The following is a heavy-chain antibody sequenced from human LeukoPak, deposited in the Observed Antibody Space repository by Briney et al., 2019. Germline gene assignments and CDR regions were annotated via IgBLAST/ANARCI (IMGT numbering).Heavy chain of an antibody. CDR3: AREYRQLDY. CDR2: IKQDGSEK. CDR1: GFTFNDYY. J-gene: IGHJ4*02. Sequence: GGSPRLSCAASGFTFNDYYMSWIRQAPGKGLEWVANIKQDGSEKYYVDSVKGRFTISRDNAKNSLYLQMNSLRAEDTAVYYCAREYRQLDYWGQGTLVTVSS. D-gene: IGHD1-1*01. V-gene: IGHV3-7*01.